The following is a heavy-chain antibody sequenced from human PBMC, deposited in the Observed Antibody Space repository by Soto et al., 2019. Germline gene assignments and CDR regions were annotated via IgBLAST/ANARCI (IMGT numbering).Heavy chain of an antibody. CDR2: IIPIFGTA. Sequence: SVKVSCKASGGTFSSYAISWVRQAPGQGLEWMGGIIPIFGTANYAQKFQGRVTITADESTSTAYMELSSLRSEDTAVYYCASSESGSVKNSTVVVTAIRSGAFDIWGQGTRVTVSS. CDR3: ASSESGSVKNSTVVVTAIRSGAFDI. J-gene: IGHJ3*02. CDR1: GGTFSSYA. V-gene: IGHV1-69*13. D-gene: IGHD2-21*02.